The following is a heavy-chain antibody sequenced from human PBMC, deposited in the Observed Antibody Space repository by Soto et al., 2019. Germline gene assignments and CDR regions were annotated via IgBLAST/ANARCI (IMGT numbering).Heavy chain of an antibody. CDR3: ASMIAALSNWFDP. CDR1: GGSISSSSYY. Sequence: QLQLQESGPGLVKPSETLSLTCTVSGGSISSSSYYWGWIRQPPGKGLEWIGSIYYSGSTYYNPSLKSRVTISVDTSKNQFSLKLSSVTAADTAVYYCASMIAALSNWFDPWGQGTLVTVSS. V-gene: IGHV4-39*01. CDR2: IYYSGST. D-gene: IGHD6-6*01. J-gene: IGHJ5*02.